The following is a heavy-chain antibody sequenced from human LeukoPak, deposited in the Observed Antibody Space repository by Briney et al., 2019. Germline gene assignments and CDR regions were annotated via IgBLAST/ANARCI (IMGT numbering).Heavy chain of an antibody. V-gene: IGHV1-24*01. J-gene: IGHJ4*02. CDR2: FHPEDGET. D-gene: IGHD2-2*01. CDR3: ATGKIYCSTTSCSDDS. CDR1: GYTLTELS. Sequence: ASVKVSCKVSGYTLTELSMHWVRQAPGKGLEWMGGFHPEDGETVYAQKIQGRVTMTEDTSTDTAYMELSSLRSEDTAVYYCATGKIYCSTTSCSDDSWGQGTLVTVSS.